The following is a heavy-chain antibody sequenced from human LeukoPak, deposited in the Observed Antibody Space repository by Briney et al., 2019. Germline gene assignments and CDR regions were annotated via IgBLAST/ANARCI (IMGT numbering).Heavy chain of an antibody. J-gene: IGHJ4*02. CDR3: ARVDHSAAGRVDY. CDR1: GFTFSSYA. CDR2: ISYDGTNK. V-gene: IGHV3-30-3*01. D-gene: IGHD6-13*01. Sequence: GRSLRLSCAASGFTFSSYAMHWVRQAPGKGLEWVAVISYDGTNKYYADSVEGRLTISRDNSKNTLYLQMKSLRAEDTAVYYCARVDHSAAGRVDYWGQGTLVTVSS.